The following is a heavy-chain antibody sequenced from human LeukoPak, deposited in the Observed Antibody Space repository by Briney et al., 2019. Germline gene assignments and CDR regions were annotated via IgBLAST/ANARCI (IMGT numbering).Heavy chain of an antibody. V-gene: IGHV4-4*07. J-gene: IGHJ3*02. CDR1: GGSINNYY. CDR2: IYTRGST. CDR3: ARGRYCSADICSGGDAFDI. Sequence: SETLSLTCTVSGGSINNYYWSWTRQPAGKGREWIGRIYTRGSTNYNPSLKSRVTMSVDTSKNQFSLKLSSVTAADTAVYYCARGRYCSADICSGGDAFDIWGQGTMVSVSS. D-gene: IGHD2-15*01.